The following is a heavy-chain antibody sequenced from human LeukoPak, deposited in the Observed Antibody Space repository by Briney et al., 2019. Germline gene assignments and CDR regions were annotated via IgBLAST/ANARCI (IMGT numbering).Heavy chain of an antibody. CDR2: IKQDGSEK. V-gene: IGHV3-7*01. CDR1: GFTFSSYW. D-gene: IGHD5-24*01. CDR3: AREGVGDGYNLFDY. Sequence: GGSLRLSCAASGFTFSSYWMSWVRQAPGKGLEWVANIKQDGSEKYYVDSVKGRFTISRDNAKNSLYLQMNSLRAEDTAVYYCAREGVGDGYNLFDYWGQGTLVTVSS. J-gene: IGHJ4*02.